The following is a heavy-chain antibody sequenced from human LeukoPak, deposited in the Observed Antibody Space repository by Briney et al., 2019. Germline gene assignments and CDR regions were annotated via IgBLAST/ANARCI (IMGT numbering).Heavy chain of an antibody. CDR1: GFTFSSYA. CDR3: ARAGYSSSWYYFDY. Sequence: GGSLRLSCAASGFTFSSYAMHWVRQAPGKGLEYVSAISSNGGSTYYANSVKGRFTISRDNSKNTLYLQMGSLRAEDMAVYYCARAGYSSSWYYFDYWAREPWSPSPQ. CDR2: ISSNGGST. V-gene: IGHV3-64*01. D-gene: IGHD6-13*01. J-gene: IGHJ4*02.